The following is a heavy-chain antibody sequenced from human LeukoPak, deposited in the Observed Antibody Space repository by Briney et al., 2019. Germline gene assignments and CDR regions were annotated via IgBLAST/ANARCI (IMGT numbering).Heavy chain of an antibody. Sequence: SETLSLTCTVSGGSISSYYWSWIRQPPGKGLEWIGYIYYSGSTNYNPSLKSRVTISVDTSKNQFSLKLSSVTAADTAVYYCARGDYDFWSGPKRYYHYMDVWGKGTTVTVSS. CDR3: ARGDYDFWSGPKRYYHYMDV. J-gene: IGHJ6*03. CDR2: IYYSGST. D-gene: IGHD3-3*01. CDR1: GGSISSYY. V-gene: IGHV4-59*01.